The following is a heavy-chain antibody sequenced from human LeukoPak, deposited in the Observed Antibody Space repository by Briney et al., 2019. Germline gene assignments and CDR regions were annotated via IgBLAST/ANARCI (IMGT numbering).Heavy chain of an antibody. CDR2: ISGSGGST. Sequence: GGSLRLSCAASGFTFSSYAMSWVRQAPGKGLEWVSAISGSGGSTYYADSVKGRFTISRDNSKNTLYLQMNSLRAEDTAVYYCAKDSYYDFWSGYYSVFDYWGQGTLVTVSS. CDR1: GFTFSSYA. CDR3: AKDSYYDFWSGYYSVFDY. D-gene: IGHD3-3*01. J-gene: IGHJ4*02. V-gene: IGHV3-23*01.